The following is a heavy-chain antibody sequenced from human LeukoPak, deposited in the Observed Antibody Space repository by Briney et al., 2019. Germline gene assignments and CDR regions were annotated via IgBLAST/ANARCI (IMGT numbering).Heavy chain of an antibody. V-gene: IGHV4-59*08. J-gene: IGHJ4*02. CDR3: ASGELRFLEWLFRR. CDR2: IYYSGST. CDR1: GGSISCYY. Sequence: SETLSLTCTVSGGSISCYYWSWIRQPPGKGLDWIGYIYYSGSTNYNPSLKSRVTISLDTSKNQFSLKLSSVTAADTAVYYCASGELRFLEWLFRRWGQGTLVTVSS. D-gene: IGHD3-3*01.